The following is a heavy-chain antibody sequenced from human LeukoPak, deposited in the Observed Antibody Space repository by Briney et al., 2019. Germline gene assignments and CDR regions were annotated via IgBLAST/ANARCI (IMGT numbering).Heavy chain of an antibody. CDR3: ARDLSYSSSWVDYYYYYGMDV. CDR1: GGTFSSYA. CDR2: IIPIFGAA. V-gene: IGHV1-69*13. Sequence: SVKVSCKASGGTFSSYAISWVRQAPGQGLEWMGGIIPIFGAANYAQKFQGRVTITADEFTSTAYMELSSLRSEDTAVYYCARDLSYSSSWVDYYYYYGMDVWGQGTTVTVSS. J-gene: IGHJ6*02. D-gene: IGHD6-13*01.